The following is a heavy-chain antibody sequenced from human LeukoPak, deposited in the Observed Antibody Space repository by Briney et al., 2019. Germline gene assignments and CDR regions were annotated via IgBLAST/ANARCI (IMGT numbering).Heavy chain of an antibody. CDR3: FYECGGTATYYMDY. Sequence: GGSLRLSCCVSGFLFCQYDKLWARQAPGKGLEYVSVISSTGGSTYYADSVKGRFTVSRDNSKNTLYLQMSSLRAEVTAVYYCFYECGGTATYYMDYWGQGTLVTVSS. V-gene: IGHV3-64D*06. J-gene: IGHJ4*02. CDR2: ISSTGGST. CDR1: GFLFCQYD. D-gene: IGHD2-15*01.